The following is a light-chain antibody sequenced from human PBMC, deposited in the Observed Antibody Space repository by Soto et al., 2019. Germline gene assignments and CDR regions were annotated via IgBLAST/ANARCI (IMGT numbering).Light chain of an antibody. CDR3: SSYTDRSTNTWV. CDR1: SGDVFAYNY. CDR2: EVN. Sequence: QSVLTQPASVSGSPGQSITISCTGTSGDVFAYNYVSWYQQYPGKAPKLMIYEVNNRPSGVSYRFSGSKSSNTASLTISGLQAEDEADYYCSSYTDRSTNTWVFGGGTKLTVL. J-gene: IGLJ3*02. V-gene: IGLV2-14*01.